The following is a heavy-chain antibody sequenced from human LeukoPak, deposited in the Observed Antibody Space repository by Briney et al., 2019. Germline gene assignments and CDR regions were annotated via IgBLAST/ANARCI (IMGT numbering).Heavy chain of an antibody. Sequence: GGSLTLSCAASGLTFSRYSMNWVRQAPGKGLEWVSSTSSGSSYIYYVDSVKGRFTVSRDNAKNSLYLQMNSLRAEDTAVYYCAGSDTIGYLPREWDYWYFDLWGRGTLVTVSS. CDR1: GLTFSRYS. V-gene: IGHV3-21*01. J-gene: IGHJ2*01. CDR3: AGSDTIGYLPREWDYWYFDL. CDR2: TSSGSSYI. D-gene: IGHD3-22*01.